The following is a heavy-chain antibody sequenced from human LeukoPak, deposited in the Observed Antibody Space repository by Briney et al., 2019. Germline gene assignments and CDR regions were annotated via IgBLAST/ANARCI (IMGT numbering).Heavy chain of an antibody. V-gene: IGHV3-74*01. J-gene: IGHJ4*02. D-gene: IGHD3-10*01. CDR2: IDNDGSGT. Sequence: GGSLRLSCAVSGFTFNNYWIHWVRQAPGKGLVWVSQIDNDGSGTTYADSVKGRFTISRDNAKNTLYLQMNSLRAEDTAVYYCARGGYGTGPDYWGQGPLVTVSS. CDR3: ARGGYGTGPDY. CDR1: GFTFNNYW.